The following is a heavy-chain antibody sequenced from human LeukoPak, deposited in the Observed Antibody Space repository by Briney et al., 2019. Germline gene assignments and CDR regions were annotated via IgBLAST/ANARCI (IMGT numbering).Heavy chain of an antibody. CDR2: MNPNSGNT. J-gene: IGHJ3*02. Sequence: ASVKVSCKASGYTFTNYDINWVRQATGQGLEWMGWMNPNSGNTGYAQKFQGRVTITRNTSISTAYMELSSLRSEDTAVYYCAIRSSWDAFDIWGQGTMVTVSS. CDR3: AIRSSWDAFDI. V-gene: IGHV1-8*01. D-gene: IGHD6-6*01. CDR1: GYTFTNYD.